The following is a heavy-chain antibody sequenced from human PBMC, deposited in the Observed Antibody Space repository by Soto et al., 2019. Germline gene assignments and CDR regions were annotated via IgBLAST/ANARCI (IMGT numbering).Heavy chain of an antibody. CDR2: ISGSGGST. V-gene: IGHV3-23*01. J-gene: IGHJ4*02. Sequence: GGSLRLSCAASGFIFSDYAMSWVRQAPGKGLERVSGISGSGGSTYYADSVKGRFTISRDNSKNTLYLQMNSLRAEDTAVYYCATGRSGSYFPFDYWGRGTLVTVSS. D-gene: IGHD1-26*01. CDR3: ATGRSGSYFPFDY. CDR1: GFIFSDYA.